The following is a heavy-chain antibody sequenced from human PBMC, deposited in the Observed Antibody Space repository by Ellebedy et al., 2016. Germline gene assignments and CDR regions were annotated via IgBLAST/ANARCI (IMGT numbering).Heavy chain of an antibody. CDR3: ARNGWFSIDY. CDR1: NGSINRQY. D-gene: IGHD6-19*01. CDR2: IDNSGSA. V-gene: IGHV4-59*11. Sequence: SETLSLTCTVSNGSINRQYWSWIRQPPGKGLEWIGNIDNSGSASFNPSLRSRVTSSLDTSKNQFSLKLTSVAAADTAVYYCARNGWFSIDYWGQGTLVTVSS. J-gene: IGHJ4*02.